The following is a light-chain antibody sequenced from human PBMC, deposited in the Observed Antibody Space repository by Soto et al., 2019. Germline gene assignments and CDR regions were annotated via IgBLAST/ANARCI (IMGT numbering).Light chain of an antibody. V-gene: IGKV1-5*01. Sequence: DIQMTQFPSTLSASIGDRVTITCRASQSISNWLAWYQQKPGKAPKLLIYDGSSLESGVPSRFSGSGSGTEFTLTISSLQPDDFATYYCQHFHSYSGLTLGGGTKVDIK. CDR3: QHFHSYSGLT. CDR1: QSISNW. CDR2: DGS. J-gene: IGKJ4*01.